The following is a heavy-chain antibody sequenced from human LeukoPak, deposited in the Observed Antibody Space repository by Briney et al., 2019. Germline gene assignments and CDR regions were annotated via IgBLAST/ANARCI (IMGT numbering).Heavy chain of an antibody. CDR3: ASGSGWIFDY. J-gene: IGHJ4*02. Sequence: GGTLRLSCAASGFTFSRYGMSWVRQAPGKGLEWVANIKQDGSEKYYVDSVKGRFTISRDNAKNSLYLQMNSLRVEDTAVYYCASGSGWIFDYWGQGTLVTVSS. D-gene: IGHD6-19*01. CDR2: IKQDGSEK. CDR1: GFTFSRYG. V-gene: IGHV3-7*01.